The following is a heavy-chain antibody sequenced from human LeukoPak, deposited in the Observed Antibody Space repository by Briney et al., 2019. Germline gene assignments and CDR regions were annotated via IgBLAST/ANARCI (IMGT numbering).Heavy chain of an antibody. D-gene: IGHD5-18*01. CDR3: AKELWFGNYFDY. V-gene: IGHV3-23*01. CDR1: GFTFSSYA. J-gene: IGHJ4*02. Sequence: GASLRLSCAASGFTFSSYAMSWVRQAPGKGPEWVSAISGSGGSTYYADSVKGRFTISRDNSKNTLYLQMNSLRAEDTAVYYCAKELWFGNYFDYWGQGTLVTVSS. CDR2: ISGSGGST.